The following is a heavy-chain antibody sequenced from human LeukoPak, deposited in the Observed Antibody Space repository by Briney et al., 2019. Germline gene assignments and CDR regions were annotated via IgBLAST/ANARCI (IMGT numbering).Heavy chain of an antibody. Sequence: SETLSLTCAVSGGSISSNYCWSWVRQPPGKGLEWIGEIHHSGSTNYNPSLKSRVTISVDKSKNQFSLNLRFVTAADTAVYYCARVWAYWGQGTLVTVSS. D-gene: IGHD3-16*01. CDR2: IHHSGST. CDR3: ARVWAY. V-gene: IGHV4-4*02. CDR1: GGSISSNYC. J-gene: IGHJ4*02.